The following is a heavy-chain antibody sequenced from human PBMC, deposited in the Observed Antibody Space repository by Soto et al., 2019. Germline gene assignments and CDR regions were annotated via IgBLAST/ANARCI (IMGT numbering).Heavy chain of an antibody. D-gene: IGHD3-9*01. CDR3: ASYHFLDLWTGSRHYMDV. Sequence: QVHLEQWGAGLLNPSETLSLTCAVYGGSLSGYYWSGVRQSPGKGLEWIGEINHSGTANYNPSLKTRVTISADASKPQFSLRLTSVTAADSAIYYCASYHFLDLWTGSRHYMDVWSRGTPVTVSS. CDR1: GGSLSGYY. V-gene: IGHV4-34*02. J-gene: IGHJ6*03. CDR2: INHSGTA.